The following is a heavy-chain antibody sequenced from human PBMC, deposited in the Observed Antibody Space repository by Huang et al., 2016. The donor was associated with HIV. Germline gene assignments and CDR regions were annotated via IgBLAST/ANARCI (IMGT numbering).Heavy chain of an antibody. CDR3: ARVEINTLTGYFSSFDN. Sequence: QVHLQQWGAGLLKPSEALSLTCAVYGGSFRNYFWSWIRQPPGKGLEWIGESNHSRRTSYSPSLNSRVTISVDTSKNQFSLKLSSVTAADTAVYYCARVEINTLTGYFSSFDNWGQGTLVTVSS. J-gene: IGHJ4*02. V-gene: IGHV4-34*01. CDR1: GGSFRNYF. CDR2: SNHSRRT. D-gene: IGHD3-9*01.